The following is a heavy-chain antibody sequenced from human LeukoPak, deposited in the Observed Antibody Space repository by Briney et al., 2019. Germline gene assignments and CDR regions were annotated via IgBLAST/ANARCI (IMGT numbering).Heavy chain of an antibody. J-gene: IGHJ6*03. CDR1: GGAFSSYA. Sequence: SVKVSCKASGGAFSSYAISWVRQAPGQGLEWMGGIIPIFGTANYAQKFQGRVTITTDESTSTAYMELSSLRSEDTAVYYCASERYSKYEYYYMDVWGKGTTVTVSS. D-gene: IGHD4-11*01. V-gene: IGHV1-69*05. CDR2: IIPIFGTA. CDR3: ASERYSKYEYYYMDV.